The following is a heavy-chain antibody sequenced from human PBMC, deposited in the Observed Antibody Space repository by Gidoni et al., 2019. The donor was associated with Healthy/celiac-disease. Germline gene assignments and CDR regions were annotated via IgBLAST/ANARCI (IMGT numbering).Heavy chain of an antibody. D-gene: IGHD2-21*01. Sequence: EVQLVEPGGGLVQPGGFLRLSCAASGFPFSSYSMNWVRQAPGKGLEWVSYMSSSSSTIYYADSVKGRFTISRDNAKNSLYLQMNSLRDEDTAVYYCARAGEGILWGGVEYFQHWGQGTLVTVSS. V-gene: IGHV3-48*02. J-gene: IGHJ1*01. CDR3: ARAGEGILWGGVEYFQH. CDR1: GFPFSSYS. CDR2: MSSSSSTI.